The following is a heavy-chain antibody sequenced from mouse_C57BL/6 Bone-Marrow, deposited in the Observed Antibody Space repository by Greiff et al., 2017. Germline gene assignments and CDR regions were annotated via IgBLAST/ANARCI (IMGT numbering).Heavy chain of an antibody. CDR3: ARGTAQGIAY. CDR1: GYTFTSYW. D-gene: IGHD3-2*02. V-gene: IGHV1-61*01. J-gene: IGHJ3*01. CDR2: IYPSDSET. Sequence: QVQLQQPGAELVRPGSSVKLSCKASGYTFTSYWMDWVKQRPGQGLEWIGNIYPSDSETHYNQKFKDKATLTVDKSSSTAYMQLSRLTSEDSAVYYCARGTAQGIAYWGQGTLVTVSA.